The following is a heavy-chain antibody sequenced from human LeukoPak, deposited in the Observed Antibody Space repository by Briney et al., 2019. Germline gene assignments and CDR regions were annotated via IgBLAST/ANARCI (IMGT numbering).Heavy chain of an antibody. Sequence: GGSLRLSCAASGFTFSNYALTWVRQAPGRGLEWVSSISGAGTYYADSVKGRFSISRDNYKNTLYLQMSSLRAEDTAVYYCARDPNGNYVGAFDFQRWGQGALVTVSS. CDR1: GFTFSNYA. V-gene: IGHV3-23*01. CDR2: ISGAGT. D-gene: IGHD4-17*01. CDR3: ARDPNGNYVGAFDFQR. J-gene: IGHJ1*01.